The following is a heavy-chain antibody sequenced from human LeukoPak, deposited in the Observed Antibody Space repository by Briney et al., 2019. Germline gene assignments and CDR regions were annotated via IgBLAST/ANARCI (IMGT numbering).Heavy chain of an antibody. CDR1: GFTFSSYW. J-gene: IGHJ4*02. CDR3: ARSYANLLNFDY. CDR2: INSDGSST. Sequence: GGSLRLSCAASGFTFSSYWMHWVRQAPGKGLVWVSRINSDGSSTSYADSVKGRFSISRDNAKNTLYLQMNSLRAEDTAVYYCARSYANLLNFDYWGQGTLVTVSS. D-gene: IGHD2-2*01. V-gene: IGHV3-74*01.